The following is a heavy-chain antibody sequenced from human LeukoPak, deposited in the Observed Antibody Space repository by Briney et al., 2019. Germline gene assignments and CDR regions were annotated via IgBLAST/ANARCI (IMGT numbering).Heavy chain of an antibody. Sequence: ASVKVSCKASGYSFSNYGLHWVRQAPGQGLEWMGWISAYNGNTNYAQKLQGRVTMTTDTSTSTAYMELRSLRSDDTAVYYCAAYCSGGSCYSGWYYYGMDVWGQGTTVTVSS. CDR2: ISAYNGNT. D-gene: IGHD2-15*01. V-gene: IGHV1-18*01. CDR1: GYSFSNYG. J-gene: IGHJ6*02. CDR3: AAYCSGGSCYSGWYYYGMDV.